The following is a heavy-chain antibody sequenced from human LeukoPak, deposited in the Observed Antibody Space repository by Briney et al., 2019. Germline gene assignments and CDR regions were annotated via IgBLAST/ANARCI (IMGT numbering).Heavy chain of an antibody. Sequence: GGSLRLSCAASGFTVSSNYMSWVRQAPGKGLEWVSVIYSGGSTYYADSVKGRFTISRDNSKNTLYLQMNSLRAEDTAVYYCARVSSSGLFYFDYWGQGTLVTVSS. D-gene: IGHD3-22*01. V-gene: IGHV3-53*01. CDR1: GFTVSSNY. CDR2: IYSGGST. J-gene: IGHJ4*02. CDR3: ARVSSSGLFYFDY.